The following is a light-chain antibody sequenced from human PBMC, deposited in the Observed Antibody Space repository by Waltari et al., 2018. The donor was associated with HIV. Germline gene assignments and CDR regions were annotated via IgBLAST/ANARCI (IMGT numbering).Light chain of an antibody. Sequence: IQMTQSPSILSASVGDRVTITCRASQSISTWLAWFQQKPGEAPKRLIHMASSLQGGVPSRFSGSGSGTDFTLTISGLQSDDFATYYCQQYNNYPWTFGHGTKVEIK. CDR1: QSISTW. CDR3: QQYNNYPWT. J-gene: IGKJ1*01. CDR2: MAS. V-gene: IGKV1-5*03.